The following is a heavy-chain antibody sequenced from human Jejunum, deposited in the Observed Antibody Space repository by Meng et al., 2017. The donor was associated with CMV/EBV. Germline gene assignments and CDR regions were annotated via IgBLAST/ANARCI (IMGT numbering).Heavy chain of an antibody. J-gene: IGHJ4*02. CDR1: TFSDYY. CDR3: ARMGDSSSPLGFALDY. CDR2: ISCSGSTI. D-gene: IGHD6-6*01. Sequence: TFSDYYMSWNRQAPGKGLEWVSHISCSGSTIYYADSVKGRFTISRDNARNSLYLQMNSLRAEDTAVYYCARMGDSSSPLGFALDYWGQGTLVTVSS. V-gene: IGHV3-11*01.